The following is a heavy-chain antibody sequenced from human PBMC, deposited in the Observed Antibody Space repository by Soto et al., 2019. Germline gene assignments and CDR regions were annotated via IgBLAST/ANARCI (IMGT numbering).Heavy chain of an antibody. CDR2: ISYDGSNK. Sequence: GGSLRLSCAASGFTFSSYAMHWVRQAPGKGLEWVAVISYDGSNKYYADSVKGRFTISRDNSKNTLYLQMNSLRAEDTAVYYCAIILPLYLELRGPRYYCGMEVWGQGTTVTVSS. V-gene: IGHV3-30-3*01. J-gene: IGHJ6*02. CDR3: AIILPLYLELRGPRYYCGMEV. D-gene: IGHD1-26*01. CDR1: GFTFSSYA.